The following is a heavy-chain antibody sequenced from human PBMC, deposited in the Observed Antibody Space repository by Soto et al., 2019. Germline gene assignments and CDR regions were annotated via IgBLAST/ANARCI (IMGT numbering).Heavy chain of an antibody. CDR2: ISAYNGNK. D-gene: IGHD1-26*01. Sequence: ASVKVSCKASGYTFTSYGISWVRQAPGQGLEWMGWISAYNGNKKYAQKLPGRVTMTTDTSTSTAYMELRSLRSDDTAVYYCARDLGGSYYAPVDYWGQGTVVTVSS. V-gene: IGHV1-18*01. CDR3: ARDLGGSYYAPVDY. J-gene: IGHJ4*02. CDR1: GYTFTSYG.